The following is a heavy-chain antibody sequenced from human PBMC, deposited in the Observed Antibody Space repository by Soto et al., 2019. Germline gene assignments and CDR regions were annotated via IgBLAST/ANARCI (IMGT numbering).Heavy chain of an antibody. CDR3: ARCQYDTEGLDY. V-gene: IGHV3-7*01. D-gene: IGHD3-22*01. Sequence: GGSLRLSCAAPGFTFSSYWMSWVRQAPGKGLEWVANIKQDGSETYYVDSVKGRFTISRDNAKNSLYLQMNSLRAEDTAVYYCARCQYDTEGLDYWGQGTLVTVSS. J-gene: IGHJ4*02. CDR1: GFTFSSYW. CDR2: IKQDGSET.